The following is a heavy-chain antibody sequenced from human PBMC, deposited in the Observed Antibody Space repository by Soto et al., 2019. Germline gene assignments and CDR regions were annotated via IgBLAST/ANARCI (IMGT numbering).Heavy chain of an antibody. V-gene: IGHV5-51*01. CDR2: IYPGDSEI. Sequence: VGSLKIACMGSGCRLTNLWIGWVRELPGKGLEWMGIIYPGDSEIRYSPSFQGQVTISANKSINTAYLQWSSLKASDTAMYYCARQNGAFEIWGQETMVTVSS. CDR1: GCRLTNLW. D-gene: IGHD2-8*01. J-gene: IGHJ3*02. CDR3: ARQNGAFEI.